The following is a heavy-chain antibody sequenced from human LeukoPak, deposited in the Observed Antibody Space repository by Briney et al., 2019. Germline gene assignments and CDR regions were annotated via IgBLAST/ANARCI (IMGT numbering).Heavy chain of an antibody. J-gene: IGHJ4*02. D-gene: IGHD6-19*01. V-gene: IGHV3-30*03. CDR3: ARDGGWYFDY. Sequence: GGSLRLSCTASKFTFSHYGMQWVRQAPGKGLEWVAVISSDGSIKVYADSVKGRFTLSRDNSINTVDLQMNSLRAEDTAVYYCARDGGWYFDYWGQGTLVTVSS. CDR2: ISSDGSIK. CDR1: KFTFSHYG.